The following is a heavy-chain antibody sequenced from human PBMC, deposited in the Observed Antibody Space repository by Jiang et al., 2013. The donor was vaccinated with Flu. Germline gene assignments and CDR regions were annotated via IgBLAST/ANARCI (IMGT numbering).Heavy chain of an antibody. D-gene: IGHD5-12*01. V-gene: IGHV1-69*01. J-gene: IGHJ6*03. CDR1: SSYA. Sequence: SSYAISWVRQAPGQGLEWMGGIIPIFGTANYAQKFQGRVTITADESTSTAYMELSSLRSEDTAVYYCARAGGIVATFHMDVWGKGTTVTVSS. CDR2: IIPIFGTA. CDR3: ARAGGIVATFHMDV.